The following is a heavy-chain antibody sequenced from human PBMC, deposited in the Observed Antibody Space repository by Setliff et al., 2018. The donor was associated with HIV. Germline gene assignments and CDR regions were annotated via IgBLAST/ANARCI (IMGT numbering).Heavy chain of an antibody. D-gene: IGHD6-25*01. Sequence: SETLSLTCTVSGGSIRSFFWSWIRQPPGKGLEWIGHIYTSGSTNYNPSLRSRVTISVDTSKNLFSLKPSSVTAADTAVYYCARGYGAAGGGYWGQGTLVTVSS. CDR3: ARGYGAAGGGY. CDR2: IYTSGST. V-gene: IGHV4-4*08. J-gene: IGHJ4*02. CDR1: GGSIRSFF.